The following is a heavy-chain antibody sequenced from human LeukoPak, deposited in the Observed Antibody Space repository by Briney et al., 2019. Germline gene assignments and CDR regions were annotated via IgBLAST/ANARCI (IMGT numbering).Heavy chain of an antibody. CDR1: GFTFSNAW. D-gene: IGHD6-13*01. CDR3: TTDLIAAAGTFNYYMDV. CDR2: IKSKADGGTT. V-gene: IGHV3-15*01. J-gene: IGHJ6*03. Sequence: PGGSLRLSCAASGFTFSNAWMSWVRQAPGKGLEWVGRIKSKADGGTTDYAAPVKGRFTISRDDSKNTLYLQMNSLKTEDTAVYYCTTDLIAAAGTFNYYMDVWGKGTTVTVSS.